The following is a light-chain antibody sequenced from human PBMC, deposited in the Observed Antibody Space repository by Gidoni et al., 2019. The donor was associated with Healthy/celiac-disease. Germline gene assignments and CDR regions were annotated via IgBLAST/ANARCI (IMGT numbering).Light chain of an antibody. CDR1: QSVSSSY. Sequence: EIVLTQSPGTLSLSPGERATLSCRASQSVSSSYLAWYQQKPGQAPRPPIYGASSRATGIPDRFSGSGSGTDFTLTISRLEPEDFAVYYCQQYGSSLRTFGHGTKVEIK. J-gene: IGKJ1*01. CDR3: QQYGSSLRT. CDR2: GAS. V-gene: IGKV3-20*01.